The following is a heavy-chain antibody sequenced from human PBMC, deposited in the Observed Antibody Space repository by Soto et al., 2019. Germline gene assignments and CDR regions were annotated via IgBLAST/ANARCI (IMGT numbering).Heavy chain of an antibody. V-gene: IGHV4-61*05. Sequence: PSETLSLTCTVSGGSISSSSYYWGWIRQPPGKGLEWIGYIYYSGSTNYNLSLKSRVTISVDTPKNQFSLKLSSVTAADTAVYYFSSVSRDPFNPRPDYFDYWGQGTLVTVSS. CDR3: SSVSRDPFNPRPDYFDY. CDR1: GGSISSSSYY. D-gene: IGHD2-2*01. CDR2: IYYSGST. J-gene: IGHJ4*02.